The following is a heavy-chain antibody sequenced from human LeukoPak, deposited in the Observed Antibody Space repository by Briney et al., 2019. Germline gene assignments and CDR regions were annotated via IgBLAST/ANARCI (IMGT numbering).Heavy chain of an antibody. D-gene: IGHD6-19*01. J-gene: IGHJ4*01. CDR1: GYTFTSYY. CDR2: IDPNSGGT. CDR3: AKWRGYSSGWSGPFDD. Sequence: GASVKVSCKASGYTFTSYYMHWVRQAPGQGLEWMGWIDPNSGGTNYAQKFQGRVTVTRDTSISTAYMELSRLKSDDTAVYYCAKWRGYSSGWSGPFDDWGQGTLVTVSS. V-gene: IGHV1-2*02.